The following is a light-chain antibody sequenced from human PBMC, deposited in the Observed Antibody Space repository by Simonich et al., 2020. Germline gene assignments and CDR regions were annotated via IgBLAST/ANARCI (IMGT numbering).Light chain of an antibody. J-gene: IGKJ1*01. CDR1: QSFLYSSNNKNY. Sequence: DIVMTQSPDSLAGSLGERATINCKSSQSFLYSSNNKNYLAWYQQKPGQTPKLLIYWASTRESGVPDRFSGSWSGTDFTLTISSLQAEDVAVYYCQQYYSTPQTFGQGTKVEIK. CDR2: WAS. CDR3: QQYYSTPQT. V-gene: IGKV4-1*01.